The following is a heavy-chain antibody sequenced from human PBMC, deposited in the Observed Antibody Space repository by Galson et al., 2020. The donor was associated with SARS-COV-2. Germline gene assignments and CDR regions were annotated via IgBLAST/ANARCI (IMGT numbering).Heavy chain of an antibody. CDR3: TRVPPYSSSCCDALEI. Sequence: GESLKIPCAASGFTFSDSHMHWVRQASGKGLEWVSRLGSKANTYATVYAASVKGRFTISRDDSKNTAYLEMSSLITEDTAVYYCTRVPPYSSSCCDALEIWGQGTMVTVSS. CDR1: GFTFSDSH. D-gene: IGHD6-6*01. V-gene: IGHV3-73*01. CDR2: LGSKANTYAT. J-gene: IGHJ3*02.